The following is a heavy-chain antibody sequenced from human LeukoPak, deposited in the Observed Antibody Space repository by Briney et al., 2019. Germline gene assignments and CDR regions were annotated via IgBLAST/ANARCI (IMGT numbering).Heavy chain of an antibody. D-gene: IGHD3-10*01. CDR3: ARAGGEPYYMDV. V-gene: IGHV3-30*01. CDR2: ISYDGSNK. CDR1: GFTFSSYA. J-gene: IGHJ6*03. Sequence: GGSLRLSCAASGFTFSSYAMHWVRQAPGKGLEWEAVISYDGSNKYYADSVKGRFTISRDNSKNTLYLHMNSLRAEDTAVYYCARAGGEPYYMDVWGKGTTVTVSS.